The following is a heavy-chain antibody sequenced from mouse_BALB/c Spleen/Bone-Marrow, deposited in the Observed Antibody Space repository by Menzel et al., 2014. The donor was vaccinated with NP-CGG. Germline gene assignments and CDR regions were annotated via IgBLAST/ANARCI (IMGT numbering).Heavy chain of an antibody. Sequence: QVQPQQSGAELAKPWASVKMSCKASGYTFXSYWMHWVRQRPGQGLEWIGYINPSTGYTEYNQRFKDKATLAAVKSSTTAYMQLSSLTSEDSAVYYCARDDYDAFAYWGQGTLVTVSA. CDR1: GYTFXSYW. CDR3: ARDDYDAFAY. CDR2: INPSTGYT. V-gene: IGHV1-7*01. D-gene: IGHD2-4*01. J-gene: IGHJ3*01.